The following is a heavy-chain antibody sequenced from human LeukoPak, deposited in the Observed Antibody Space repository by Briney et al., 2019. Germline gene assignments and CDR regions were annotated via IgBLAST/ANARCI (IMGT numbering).Heavy chain of an antibody. Sequence: GGSLRLSCAASRFTFSHYWMHWVRQAPGKGLVWVSRINTDGTNTSYADSVKGRFTISRDNAKNTVSLQMNSLRADDTAVYYCVLVGGGDNWGQGTLVTVSS. CDR2: INTDGTNT. D-gene: IGHD3-3*01. J-gene: IGHJ4*02. V-gene: IGHV3-74*01. CDR1: RFTFSHYW. CDR3: VLVGGGDN.